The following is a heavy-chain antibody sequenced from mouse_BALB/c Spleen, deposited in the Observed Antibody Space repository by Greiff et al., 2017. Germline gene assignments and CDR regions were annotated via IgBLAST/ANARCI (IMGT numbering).Heavy chain of an antibody. D-gene: IGHD2-4*01. Sequence: VQLQQSGAELVKPGASVKLSCTASGFNFKDTYMHWVKQRPEQGLEWIGRIDPANGNTKYDPKFQGKATITADTSSNTAYLQLSSLTSEDTAVYYCAAIYYDYDDYAMDYWGQGTSVTVSS. CDR2: IDPANGNT. CDR1: GFNFKDTY. CDR3: AAIYYDYDDYAMDY. J-gene: IGHJ4*01. V-gene: IGHV14-3*02.